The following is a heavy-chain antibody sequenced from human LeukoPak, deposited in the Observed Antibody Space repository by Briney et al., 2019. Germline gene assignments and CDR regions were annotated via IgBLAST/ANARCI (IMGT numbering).Heavy chain of an antibody. CDR1: GGSISPYY. D-gene: IGHD7-27*01. V-gene: IGHV4-59*08. CDR2: IYYTGST. Sequence: SETLSLTCTVSGGSISPYYWSWIRQPPGKGLEWIGYIYYTGSTNYNPSLKSRVTISVDTSKSQFSLKLSSVTAADTAIYYCARLVTGALDYWGQGTLVTVSS. J-gene: IGHJ4*02. CDR3: ARLVTGALDY.